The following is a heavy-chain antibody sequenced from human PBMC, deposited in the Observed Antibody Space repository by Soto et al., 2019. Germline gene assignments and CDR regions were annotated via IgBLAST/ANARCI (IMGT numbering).Heavy chain of an antibody. V-gene: IGHV3-23*01. Sequence: GGSLRLSCAASGFTFSSYAMSWVRQAPGKGLEWVSVISGSGSSTYYADSVKGWFTISRDNSKKTLYVQMNSLRAEDTAVYYCAKMSDFWSGSPTYHFDFWGQGTQVTVSS. J-gene: IGHJ4*02. CDR1: GFTFSSYA. D-gene: IGHD3-3*01. CDR3: AKMSDFWSGSPTYHFDF. CDR2: ISGSGSST.